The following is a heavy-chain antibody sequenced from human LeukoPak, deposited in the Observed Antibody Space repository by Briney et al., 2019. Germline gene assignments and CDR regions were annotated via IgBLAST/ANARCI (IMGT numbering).Heavy chain of an antibody. CDR2: IYTSGST. J-gene: IGHJ6*03. CDR3: ARGVAGTAYYYYYYMDV. CDR1: GGSISSYY. V-gene: IGHV4-4*07. Sequence: SETLSLTCTVSGGSISSYYWSWLRQPAGKGLEWIGRIYTSGSTNYNPSLKSRVTMSVDTSKNQFSLKLSSVTAADTAVYYCARGVAGTAYYYYYYMDVWGKGTTVTVSS. D-gene: IGHD6-19*01.